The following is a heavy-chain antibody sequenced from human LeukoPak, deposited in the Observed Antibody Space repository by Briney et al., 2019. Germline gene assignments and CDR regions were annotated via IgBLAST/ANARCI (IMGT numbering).Heavy chain of an antibody. Sequence: SETLSLTCTVSGDSIRSYYWSWVRQPPGKGLEWIGYIYYSGSTNYNPSLESRVTISLDTSKNQVSLNLRFVTAADTAVYYCARPAARGYSYGLDFWGQGTMVTVSS. CDR3: ARPAARGYSYGLDF. D-gene: IGHD5-18*01. J-gene: IGHJ3*01. CDR2: IYYSGST. CDR1: GDSIRSYY. V-gene: IGHV4-59*01.